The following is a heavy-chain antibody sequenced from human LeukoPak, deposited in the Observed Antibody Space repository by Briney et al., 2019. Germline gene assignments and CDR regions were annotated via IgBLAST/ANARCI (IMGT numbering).Heavy chain of an antibody. J-gene: IGHJ6*03. CDR2: INPSGGST. V-gene: IGHV1-46*01. D-gene: IGHD1-26*01. CDR1: GYTFTSYY. CDR3: ARAGRSGSDNYYYYYMDV. Sequence: ASVKVSCKASGYTFTSYYMHWVRQAPGQGLEWMGIINPSGGSTSYAQKFQGRVTMTRDMSTSTVYMELSSLRSEDTAVYYCARAGRSGSDNYYYYYMDVWGKGTTVTVSS.